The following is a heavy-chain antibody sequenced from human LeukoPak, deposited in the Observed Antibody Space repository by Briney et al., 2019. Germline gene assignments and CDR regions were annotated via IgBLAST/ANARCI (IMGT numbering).Heavy chain of an antibody. CDR3: ASGAVAGSFDY. CDR2: IYYSGST. V-gene: IGHV4-59*11. D-gene: IGHD6-19*01. CDR1: GGSISSHY. Sequence: SETLSLTCTVSGGSISSHYWSWIRQPPGKGLEWIGYIYYSGSTNYNPSLKSRVTISVDTSKNQFSLKLSSVTAADTAVYYCASGAVAGSFDYWGQGTLVTVSS. J-gene: IGHJ4*02.